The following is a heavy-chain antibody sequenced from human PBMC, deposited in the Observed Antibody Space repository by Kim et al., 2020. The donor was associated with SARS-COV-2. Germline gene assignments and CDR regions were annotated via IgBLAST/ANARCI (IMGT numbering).Heavy chain of an antibody. V-gene: IGHV3-74*01. D-gene: IGHD5-12*01. CDR1: GFTSTNHW. CDR2: ISADGTPT. Sequence: GGSLRLSCAASGFTSTNHWMHWARQAPGKGLTWVSRISADGTPTLYAASVMSRRTISCSSTDNTVHLQMVNLLAADAAAFYYAGRYSGYARLALDVWG. CDR3: AGRYSGYARLALDV. J-gene: IGHJ3*01.